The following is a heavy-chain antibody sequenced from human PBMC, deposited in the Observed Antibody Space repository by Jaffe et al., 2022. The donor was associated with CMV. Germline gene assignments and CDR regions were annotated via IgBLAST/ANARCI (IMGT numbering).Heavy chain of an antibody. CDR2: IYPGDSDT. CDR3: ARPPDSDYDPHHF. CDR1: GYSFSTYW. Sequence: EVQLVQSRAEVKKPGESLKISCEASGYSFSTYWIGWVRQMPGKGLEWMGIIYPGDSDTRYSPSFEGQVTISVDKSINTAYLQWSSLKASDTAMYYCARPPDSDYDPHHFWGQGTLLTVSS. J-gene: IGHJ4*02. D-gene: IGHD4-4*01. V-gene: IGHV5-51*01.